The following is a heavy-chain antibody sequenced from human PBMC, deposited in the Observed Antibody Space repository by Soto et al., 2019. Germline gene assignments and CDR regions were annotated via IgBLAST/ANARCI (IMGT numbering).Heavy chain of an antibody. V-gene: IGHV1-69*13. CDR1: GGTFSSYA. CDR3: ASGFSGSLGDAFEI. Sequence: ASVKVSCKASGGTFSSYAISWVRQAPGQGLEWMGGIIPIFGTANYAQKFQGRVTITADESTSTAYMELSSLRSEDTAVYYCASGFSGSLGDAFEIWGQGTMVTV. CDR2: IIPIFGTA. D-gene: IGHD1-26*01. J-gene: IGHJ3*02.